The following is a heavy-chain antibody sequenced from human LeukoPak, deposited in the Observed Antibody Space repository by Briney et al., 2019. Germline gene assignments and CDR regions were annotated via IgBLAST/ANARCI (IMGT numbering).Heavy chain of an antibody. CDR3: ARDLDDSSGHEPYRL. CDR1: GYTFTGYY. Sequence: ASVKVSCKASGYTFTGYYMHWVRQAPGQGLEWMGWINPNSGGTNYAQKFQGRVTMTRDTSFSTAYMELSRLRSDDTAVYYCARDLDDSSGHEPYRLWGQGTTVTVSS. D-gene: IGHD3-22*01. J-gene: IGHJ6*02. CDR2: INPNSGGT. V-gene: IGHV1-2*02.